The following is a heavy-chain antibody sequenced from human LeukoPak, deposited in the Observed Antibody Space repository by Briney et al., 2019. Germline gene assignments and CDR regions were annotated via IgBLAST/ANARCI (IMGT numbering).Heavy chain of an antibody. V-gene: IGHV1-46*01. CDR2: INPSGGST. CDR1: GYTFTSYY. J-gene: IGHJ5*02. Sequence: ASVKVSCKASGYTFTSYYMHWVRQAPGQGLGWMGIINPSGGSTSYAQKFQGRVTMTRDTSTSTVYMELSSLRSEDTAVYYCARERGRGYYDILTGVNWFDPWGQGTLVTVSS. CDR3: ARERGRGYYDILTGVNWFDP. D-gene: IGHD3-9*01.